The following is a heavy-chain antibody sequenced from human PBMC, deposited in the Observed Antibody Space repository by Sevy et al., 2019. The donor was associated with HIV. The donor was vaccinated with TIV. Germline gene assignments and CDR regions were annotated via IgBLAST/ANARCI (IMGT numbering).Heavy chain of an antibody. CDR2: ISSSSSYT. Sequence: GGSLRLSCAASGFTFSDYYMSWIRQAPGKGLEWVSYISSSSSYTNYADSVKGRFTISRDNAKNSLYLQMNSLRAEDTAVYYCARPGGINTMVQGEDWFDPWGQGTLVTVSS. J-gene: IGHJ5*02. V-gene: IGHV3-11*06. D-gene: IGHD3-10*01. CDR1: GFTFSDYY. CDR3: ARPGGINTMVQGEDWFDP.